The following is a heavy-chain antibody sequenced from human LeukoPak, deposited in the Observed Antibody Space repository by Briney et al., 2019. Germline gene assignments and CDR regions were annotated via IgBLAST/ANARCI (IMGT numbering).Heavy chain of an antibody. CDR2: ISGSSGNI. J-gene: IGHJ5*01. Sequence: GGSLRLSCATSGFSFSNYAMAWVRQAPGKGLEWVSGISGSSGNIDYVDSVKGRFTTSRDNSKTTLYLQMNSLRAEDTAMYYCAKCMYYDFWSGYTLDSWGQGTLVTVSS. CDR1: GFSFSNYA. V-gene: IGHV3-23*01. D-gene: IGHD3-3*01. CDR3: AKCMYYDFWSGYTLDS.